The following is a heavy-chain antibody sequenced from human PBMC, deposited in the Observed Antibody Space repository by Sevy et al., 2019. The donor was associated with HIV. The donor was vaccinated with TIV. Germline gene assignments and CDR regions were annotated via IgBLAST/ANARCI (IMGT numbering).Heavy chain of an antibody. V-gene: IGHV1-69*13. CDR1: GGTFSKYA. CDR3: ARDRGFSSTSEYGMDV. Sequence: ASVKVSCRASGGTFSKYAITWVRQAPGQGLEWMGGIIPIFGTANYAQKFQGRVTITADESTSTAYMELSSLRSEDTAVYYCARDRGFSSTSEYGMDVWGQGTTVTVSS. D-gene: IGHD2-2*01. CDR2: IIPIFGTA. J-gene: IGHJ6*02.